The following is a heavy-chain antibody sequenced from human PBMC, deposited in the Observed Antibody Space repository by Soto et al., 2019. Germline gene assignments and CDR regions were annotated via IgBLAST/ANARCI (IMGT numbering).Heavy chain of an antibody. Sequence: TGGSLRLSCAASGFTFSSYAMSWVRQAPGKGLEWVSGISGSGGSSYYADFVKGRFTISRDHSKNTLYLQMNGLRAEDTAVYYCAKEWNYDILTGYLYYFDHWGQGTLVTVSS. CDR2: ISGSGGSS. V-gene: IGHV3-23*01. D-gene: IGHD3-9*01. CDR1: GFTFSSYA. CDR3: AKEWNYDILTGYLYYFDH. J-gene: IGHJ4*02.